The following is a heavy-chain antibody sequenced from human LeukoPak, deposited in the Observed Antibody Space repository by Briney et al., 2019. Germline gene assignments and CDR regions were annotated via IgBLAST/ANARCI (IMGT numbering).Heavy chain of an antibody. CDR2: ISTSSSTI. CDR1: GFTFSSYN. J-gene: IGHJ4*02. V-gene: IGHV3-48*02. D-gene: IGHD4-17*01. CDR3: ARHGFDY. Sequence: GGSLRLSCAASGFTFSSYNMSWVRQAPGKGLEWVSYISTSSSTIYYADSVKGRFTISRDNAKNSLYLQMNSLSDKDTAVYYCARHGFDYWGQGTLVTVCS.